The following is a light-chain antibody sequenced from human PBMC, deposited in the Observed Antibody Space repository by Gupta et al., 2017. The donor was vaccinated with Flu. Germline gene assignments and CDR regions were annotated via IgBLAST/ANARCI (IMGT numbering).Light chain of an antibody. Sequence: EIVLTQSPATLSLSPGERVTLAFRASQGVGNYLAWYQQKPGQAPRLLIYDASNRATGIPARFSGSGSGTDFTLTISSLEPEDFAVYYCRHRCNWPPTFGGGTKVEIK. CDR1: QGVGNY. V-gene: IGKV3-11*01. J-gene: IGKJ4*01. CDR3: RHRCNWPPT. CDR2: DAS.